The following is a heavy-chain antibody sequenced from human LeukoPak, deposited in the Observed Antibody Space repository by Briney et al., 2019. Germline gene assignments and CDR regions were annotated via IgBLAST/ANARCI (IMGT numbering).Heavy chain of an antibody. V-gene: IGHV3-7*01. CDR2: IKQDGSEK. CDR1: GFTFSSYW. Sequence: PGGSLRLSCAASGFTFSSYWMSWVRQAPGKGLEWVANIKQDGSEKYYVDSVKGRFTISRDNAKNSLYLQMNSLRAEDTAVYYCARVSYYYYGSGSYSQDAFDIWGRGTMVTVSS. J-gene: IGHJ3*02. D-gene: IGHD3-10*01. CDR3: ARVSYYYYGSGSYSQDAFDI.